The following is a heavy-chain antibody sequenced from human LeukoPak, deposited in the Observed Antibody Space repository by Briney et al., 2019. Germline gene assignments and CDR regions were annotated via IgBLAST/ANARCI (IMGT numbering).Heavy chain of an antibody. J-gene: IGHJ4*02. V-gene: IGHV3-23*01. CDR2: ISGGGGST. Sequence: PGGYLRLSCAASGSTFTSYSMNWVRQAPGKGLEWVSTISGGGGSTYYADSVKGRFTISRDNSKNTLYLQVNSLRAEDTAVYYCAKGGKWDVTPFDYWGQGTLVTVSS. D-gene: IGHD1-26*01. CDR1: GSTFTSYS. CDR3: AKGGKWDVTPFDY.